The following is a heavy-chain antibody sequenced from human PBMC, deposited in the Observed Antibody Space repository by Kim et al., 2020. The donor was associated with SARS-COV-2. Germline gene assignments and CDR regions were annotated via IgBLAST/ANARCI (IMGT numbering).Heavy chain of an antibody. CDR3: ARDERREYYYDSSGYGGWFDP. V-gene: IGHV1-69*13. CDR2: IIPIFGTA. D-gene: IGHD3-22*01. CDR1: GGTFSSYA. J-gene: IGHJ5*02. Sequence: SVKVSCKASGGTFSSYAISWVRQAPGQGLEWMGGIIPIFGTANYAQKFQGRVTITADESTSTAYMELSSLRSEDTAVYYCARDERREYYYDSSGYGGWFDPWGQGTLVTVSS.